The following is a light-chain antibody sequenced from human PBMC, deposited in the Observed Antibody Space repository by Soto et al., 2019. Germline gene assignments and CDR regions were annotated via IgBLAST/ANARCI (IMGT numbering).Light chain of an antibody. Sequence: QSALTQPPSVSGSPGQSVTISCTGTSNDVGGYNYVAWYQQHPGKAPKIMIYDVTKRPSGVPDRFSGSKSGNTASLTISGLQAEDEADYYCCSNAGNVGVFGTGTKVTVL. CDR3: CSNAGNVGV. J-gene: IGLJ1*01. CDR2: DVT. V-gene: IGLV2-11*01. CDR1: SNDVGGYNY.